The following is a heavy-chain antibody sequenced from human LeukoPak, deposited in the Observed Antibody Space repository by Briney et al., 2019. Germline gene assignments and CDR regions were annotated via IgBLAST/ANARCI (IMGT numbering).Heavy chain of an antibody. J-gene: IGHJ4*02. CDR1: GGPFSGYY. V-gene: IGHV4-34*01. Sequence: SETLSLTCAVYGGPFSGYYWSWIRQPPGKALEWMGEINHRGSTNHNPSLKSQIPISVDTSKNQFSLKLSCGAAGDTAVYYCASVPVGVPGGPYYFDYWGQGTLVTVSS. CDR3: ASVPVGVPGGPYYFDY. D-gene: IGHD2-8*01. CDR2: INHRGST.